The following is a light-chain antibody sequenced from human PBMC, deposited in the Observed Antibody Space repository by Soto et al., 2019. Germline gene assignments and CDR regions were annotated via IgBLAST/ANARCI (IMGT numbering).Light chain of an antibody. Sequence: QSALTQPPSVSGAPGQRVTISCTGSSSNIGAGYDVHWYQQLPGTAPRLLIYDNTNRPSGVPDRFSGSKSGTSASLAITGHQAEDEADYYCQSSDSSLSTIFGGGTKLTVL. V-gene: IGLV1-40*01. J-gene: IGLJ2*01. CDR3: QSSDSSLSTI. CDR2: DNT. CDR1: SSNIGAGYD.